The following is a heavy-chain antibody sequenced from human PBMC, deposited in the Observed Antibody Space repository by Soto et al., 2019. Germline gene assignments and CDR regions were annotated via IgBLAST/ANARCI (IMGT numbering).Heavy chain of an antibody. CDR2: IWYDGSNK. D-gene: IGHD6-13*01. Sequence: PGGSLRLSCAASGFTFSSYGMHWVRQAPGKGLEWVAVIWYDGSNKYYADSVKGRFTISRDNSKNTLYLQMNSLRAEDTAVYYCAREVRGSSSWYPYSTSDTGFDPWGLGTLVTVSS. V-gene: IGHV3-33*01. CDR1: GFTFSSYG. CDR3: AREVRGSSSWYPYSTSDTGFDP. J-gene: IGHJ5*02.